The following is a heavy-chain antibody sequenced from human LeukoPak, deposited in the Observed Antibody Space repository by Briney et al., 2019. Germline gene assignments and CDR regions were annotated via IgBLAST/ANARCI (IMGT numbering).Heavy chain of an antibody. J-gene: IGHJ4*02. D-gene: IGHD6-19*01. V-gene: IGHV4-30-2*01. CDR1: GGSISSGGYS. CDR2: IYHSGST. CDR3: ARFVAVADYYFDY. Sequence: PSQTLSLTCAASGGSISSGGYSWSWIRQPPGKGLEWIGYIYHSGSTYYNPSLKSRVTISVDRSKNQFSLKLSSVTAADTAVYYCARFVAVADYYFDYWGQGTLVTVSS.